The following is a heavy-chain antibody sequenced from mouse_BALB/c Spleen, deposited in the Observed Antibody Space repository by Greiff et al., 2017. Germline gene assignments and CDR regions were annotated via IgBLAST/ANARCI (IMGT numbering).Heavy chain of an antibody. J-gene: IGHJ3*01. V-gene: IGHV3-2*02. CDR2: ISYSGST. CDR1: GYSITSDYA. Sequence: EVKLQESGPGLVKPSQSLSLTCTVTGYSITSDYAWNWLRQFPGNKLEWMGYISYSGSTSYNPSLKSRISITRDTSKNQFFLQLNSVTTEDTATYYCARGGLRRRGFAYWGQGTLVTVSA. CDR3: ARGGLRRRGFAY. D-gene: IGHD2-4*01.